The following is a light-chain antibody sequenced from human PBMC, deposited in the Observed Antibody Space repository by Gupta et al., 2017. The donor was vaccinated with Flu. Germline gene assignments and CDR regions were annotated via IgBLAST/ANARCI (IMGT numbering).Light chain of an antibody. V-gene: IGKV3-20*01. CDR1: QSIHHIN. Sequence: FSQGERATLSCRASQSIHHINRAWYQQKLRKPPRTLSHDASARATGIPDSISGFWSGTDFTHITRTLDPEDLAVYDGHQSGHSSHGSTFGQGTRLE. CDR2: DAS. CDR3: HQSGHSSHGST. J-gene: IGKJ5*01.